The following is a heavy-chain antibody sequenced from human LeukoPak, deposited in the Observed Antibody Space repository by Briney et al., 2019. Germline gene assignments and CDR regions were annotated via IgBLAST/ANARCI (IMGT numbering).Heavy chain of an antibody. CDR2: ITGSGGGT. CDR3: AKWGDYDILTGYYDPDY. V-gene: IGHV3-23*01. D-gene: IGHD3-9*01. CDR1: GFTFSNYA. J-gene: IGHJ4*02. Sequence: GGSLRLSCAASGFTFSNYAMSWVRQAPGKGLEWVSAITGSGGGTYYADSVKGRFTISRDNSKNTLYLQMNSLRAEDTAVYYCAKWGDYDILTGYYDPDYWGQGTLVTVSS.